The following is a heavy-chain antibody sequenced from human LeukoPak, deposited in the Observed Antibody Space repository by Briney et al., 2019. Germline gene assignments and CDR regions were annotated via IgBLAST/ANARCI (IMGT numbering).Heavy chain of an antibody. V-gene: IGHV4-59*01. Sequence: SETLSLTCTVSGGSISSYYWSWIRQPPGKGLEWIGYIYYSGSTNYNPSLKSRVTISVDTSKNQFSLKPSSVTAADTAVYYCARTTVTTYYYYGMDVWGQGTTVTVSS. CDR3: ARTTVTTYYYYGMDV. CDR1: GGSISSYY. J-gene: IGHJ6*02. CDR2: IYYSGST. D-gene: IGHD4-17*01.